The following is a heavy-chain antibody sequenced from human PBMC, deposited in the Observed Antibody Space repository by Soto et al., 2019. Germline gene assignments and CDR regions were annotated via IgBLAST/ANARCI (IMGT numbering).Heavy chain of an antibody. Sequence: EVQLVESGGGLVKAGGSLRLFCTASGFTFRNYNMNWVRQAPGKGLEWVSSISTGGAYMFYADSVKGRFTISRDNAQNSLFLQIDSPRAEDTAVYYCARDIASPGGDYFDSWGRGTLVTVSS. V-gene: IGHV3-21*06. J-gene: IGHJ4*02. CDR1: GFTFRNYN. D-gene: IGHD2-21*01. CDR2: ISTGGAYM. CDR3: ARDIASPGGDYFDS.